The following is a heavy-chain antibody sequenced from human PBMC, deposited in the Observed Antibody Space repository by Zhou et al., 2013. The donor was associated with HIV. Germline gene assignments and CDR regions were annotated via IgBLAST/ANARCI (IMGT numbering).Heavy chain of an antibody. CDR1: GGTFNNYA. CDR2: IIPLLGTP. CDR3: ARGGYYDSSGYYFYYYYMDV. J-gene: IGHJ6*03. Sequence: QVQLVQSGSEVKKPGSSVKVSCRASGGTFNNYAVSWVRQAPGQGLEWMGGIIPLLGTPNYAQNFQGRLTITADESTSTAYMELSSLRSEDTAVYYCARGGYYDSSGYYFYYYYMDVVGQRDHGHRLL. D-gene: IGHD3-22*01. V-gene: IGHV1-69*11.